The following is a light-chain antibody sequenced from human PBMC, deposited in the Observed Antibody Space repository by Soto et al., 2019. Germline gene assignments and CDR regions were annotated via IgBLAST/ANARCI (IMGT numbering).Light chain of an antibody. V-gene: IGKV1-39*01. CDR3: QQSYSTLTWT. CDR1: QSISSY. Sequence: DIQMTQSPSSLSASVVDRVTITCRASQSISSYLNWYQQKPGKAPKLLIYAAFSLQSGVPSRFSGSGSGTDFTLTISSLQPEDFATYYCQQSYSTLTWTFGQGTKVDIK. J-gene: IGKJ1*01. CDR2: AAF.